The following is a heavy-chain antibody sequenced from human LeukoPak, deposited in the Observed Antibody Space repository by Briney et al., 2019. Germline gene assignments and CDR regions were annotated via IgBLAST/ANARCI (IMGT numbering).Heavy chain of an antibody. Sequence: SETLSLTCTVSGGSISSYYWSWIRQPPGKGLEWIGYIYYSGSTNYNPSLKSRVTISVDTSKNQFSLKLSSVTAADTAVYYCASVYYYYSSGYYRDWGQGTLVTVSS. CDR1: GGSISSYY. J-gene: IGHJ4*02. D-gene: IGHD3-22*01. V-gene: IGHV4-59*01. CDR2: IYYSGST. CDR3: ASVYYYYSSGYYRD.